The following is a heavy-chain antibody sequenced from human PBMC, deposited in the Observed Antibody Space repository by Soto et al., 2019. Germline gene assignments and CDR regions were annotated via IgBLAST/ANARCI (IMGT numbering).Heavy chain of an antibody. CDR2: ISTDGSTT. CDR1: GFTFSGYW. Sequence: EVQLVESEGGLVQPGGSLRLSCAASGFTFSGYWMHWVRQAPGKGLVWVSRISTDGSTTTYADSAEGRFTISRDNAKNTLYLQMNSLRAEDTAVYYCARQGSHQFFQHWGQGTLVTVSS. CDR3: ARQGSHQFFQH. J-gene: IGHJ1*01. V-gene: IGHV3-74*01.